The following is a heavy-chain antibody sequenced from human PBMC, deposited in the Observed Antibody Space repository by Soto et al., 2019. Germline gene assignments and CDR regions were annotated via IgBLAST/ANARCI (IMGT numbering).Heavy chain of an antibody. CDR2: ISYDGSNK. CDR3: AREPYNWNYGGGLYFDY. Sequence: GGSLRLSCAASGFTFSSYAMHWVRQAPGKGLEWVAVISYDGSNKYYADSVKGRFTISRDNSKNTLYLQMNSLRAEDTAVYYCAREPYNWNYGGGLYFDYWGQGTLVTVSS. J-gene: IGHJ4*02. D-gene: IGHD1-7*01. V-gene: IGHV3-30-3*01. CDR1: GFTFSSYA.